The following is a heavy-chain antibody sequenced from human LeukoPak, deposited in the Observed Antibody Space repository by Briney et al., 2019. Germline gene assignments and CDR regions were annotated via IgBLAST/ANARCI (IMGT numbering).Heavy chain of an antibody. CDR1: GGSISSGSYY. J-gene: IGHJ6*03. V-gene: IGHV4-61*02. D-gene: IGHD3-10*01. Sequence: SSETLSLTCTVSGGSISSGSYYWSWIRQPAGKGLEWIGRIYTSGSTNYNPSLKSRVTMSVDTSKNQFSLKLSSVTAADTAVYYCARHRGYYYGSGSNYYYYMDVWGKGTTVTVSS. CDR2: IYTSGST. CDR3: ARHRGYYYGSGSNYYYYMDV.